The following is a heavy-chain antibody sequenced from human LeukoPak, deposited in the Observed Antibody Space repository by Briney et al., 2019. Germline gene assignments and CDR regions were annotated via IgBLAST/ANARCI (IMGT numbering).Heavy chain of an antibody. D-gene: IGHD2-15*01. CDR1: GFTFSSYS. CDR3: ARGGGRYCSGGRRNFYRYYMDV. J-gene: IGHJ6*03. V-gene: IGHV3-48*01. CDR2: ISSGYPTI. Sequence: GGSLRLSCAASGFTFSSYSINWVRQAPGKGLEWVSYISSGYPTIYYADSVKGRFTISRDNAKNSLYLQMNSLRAGDTAVYYCARGGGRYCSGGRRNFYRYYMDVWGKGTTVTVSS.